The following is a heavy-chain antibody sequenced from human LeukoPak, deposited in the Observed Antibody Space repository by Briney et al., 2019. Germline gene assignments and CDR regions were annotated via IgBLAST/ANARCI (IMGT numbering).Heavy chain of an antibody. D-gene: IGHD2-8*01. V-gene: IGHV3-23*01. J-gene: IGHJ6*02. CDR3: AKMIMAATHFYYSGMDA. Sequence: GGSLRLSCAASGFTFSAYAMNWVRQAPGKGLEWVSAISGSVLSTYYAGSVKGRFTISRDNSKNTLYLQMNSLRAEDTAVYYCAKMIMAATHFYYSGMDASGQGTPVTASS. CDR2: ISGSVLST. CDR1: GFTFSAYA.